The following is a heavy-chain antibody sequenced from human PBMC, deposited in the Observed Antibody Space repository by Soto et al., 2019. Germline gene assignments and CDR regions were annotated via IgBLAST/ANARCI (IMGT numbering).Heavy chain of an antibody. CDR3: ARHRIEVVWRGFDF. V-gene: IGHV4-39*01. D-gene: IGHD3-10*01. CDR1: TDSSSFTNSY. Sequence: SETLSLTGTVSTDSSSFTNSYWGWIRQPPGKGLQWIGSSSYNGGTFYNPSLKGRVVISFDTSKKQSSLQVTSVTAADTAVYFCARHRIEVVWRGFDFWGQGSPVTVSS. CDR2: SSYNGGT. J-gene: IGHJ4*02.